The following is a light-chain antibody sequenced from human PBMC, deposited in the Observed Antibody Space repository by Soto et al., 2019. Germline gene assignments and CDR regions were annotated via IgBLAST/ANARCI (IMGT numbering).Light chain of an antibody. J-gene: IGLJ1*01. CDR3: AAWDDSLNVYV. Sequence: QTVVTQPPSASGTPGQRVSISCSGGSSNIGSNTVNWYQHLPGTAPKLLIYSNNQRPSGVPDRFSGSKSGTSASLAISGLQSEDEADYYCAAWDDSLNVYVFGTGTKLTVL. CDR2: SNN. V-gene: IGLV1-44*01. CDR1: SSNIGSNT.